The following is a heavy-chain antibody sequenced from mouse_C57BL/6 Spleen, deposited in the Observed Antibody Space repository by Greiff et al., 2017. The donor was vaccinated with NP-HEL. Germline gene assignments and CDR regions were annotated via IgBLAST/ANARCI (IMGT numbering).Heavy chain of an antibody. D-gene: IGHD1-1*01. CDR2: IYPGDGDT. Sequence: VQLQQSGPELVKPGASVKISCKASGYAFSSSWMNWVKQRPGKGLEWIGRIYPGDGDTNYNGKFKGKATLTADKSSSTAYMQLSSLTSEDSAVYFCERELPDYWGQGTTLTVSS. CDR3: ERELPDY. J-gene: IGHJ2*01. CDR1: GYAFSSSW. V-gene: IGHV1-82*01.